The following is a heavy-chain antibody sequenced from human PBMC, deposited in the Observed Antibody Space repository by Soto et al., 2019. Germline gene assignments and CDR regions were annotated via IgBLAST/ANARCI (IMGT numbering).Heavy chain of an antibody. D-gene: IGHD3-16*01. Sequence: GGSLRLSCAVSGFNVMSYLMSWVRQSPGKGLEWVASIKEDGSEIYYLHSVRGRFSISRDSAGNALHLTMNYLSAEDTGVYFCARDIGFDYVNWGQGTLVTVSS. CDR1: GFNVMSYL. V-gene: IGHV3-7*01. CDR2: IKEDGSEI. CDR3: ARDIGFDYVN. J-gene: IGHJ4*02.